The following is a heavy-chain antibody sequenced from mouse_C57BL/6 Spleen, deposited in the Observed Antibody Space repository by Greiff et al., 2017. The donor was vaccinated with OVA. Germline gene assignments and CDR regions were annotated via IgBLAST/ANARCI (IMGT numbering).Heavy chain of an antibody. Sequence: EVMLVESGGGLVQPKGSLKLSCAASGFSFNTYAMNWVRQAPGKGLEWVARIRSKSNNYATYYADSVKDRFTISRDDSESMLYLQMNNLKTEDTAMYYCVRLGEEGFDYWGQGTTLTVSS. V-gene: IGHV10-1*01. J-gene: IGHJ2*01. CDR1: GFSFNTYA. CDR2: IRSKSNNYAT. CDR3: VRLGEEGFDY.